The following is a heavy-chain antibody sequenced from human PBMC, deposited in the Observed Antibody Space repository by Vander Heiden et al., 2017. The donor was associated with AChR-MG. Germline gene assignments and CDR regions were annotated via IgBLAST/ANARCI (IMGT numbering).Heavy chain of an antibody. D-gene: IGHD6-6*01. V-gene: IGHV4-34*01. Sequence: QVQLQQWGAGLLKPSETLSLTCAVYGGSFSGYYWSWFRQPPGKGLEWIGEINHSGSTNYNPSLKSRVTISVDTSKNQFSLKLSSVTAADTAVYYCARGSSIAARRYYYYGMDVWGQGTTVTVSS. J-gene: IGHJ6*02. CDR1: GGSFSGYY. CDR3: ARGSSIAARRYYYYGMDV. CDR2: INHSGST.